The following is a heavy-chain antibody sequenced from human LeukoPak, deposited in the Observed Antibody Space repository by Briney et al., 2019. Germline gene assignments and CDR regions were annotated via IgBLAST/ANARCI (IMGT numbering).Heavy chain of an antibody. D-gene: IGHD3-16*02. CDR2: ISGSSSYI. J-gene: IGHJ4*02. CDR3: ARVLGASEDYLWGSYRF. CDR1: GFTFSDYY. V-gene: IGHV3-21*01. Sequence: GGSLRLSCAASGFTFSDYYMNWVRQAPGKGLEWVSCISGSSSYIYYADSVKGRFTISRDNAKNSLYLQMNSLRAEDTALYYCARVLGASEDYLWGSYRFWGQGTLVTVSS.